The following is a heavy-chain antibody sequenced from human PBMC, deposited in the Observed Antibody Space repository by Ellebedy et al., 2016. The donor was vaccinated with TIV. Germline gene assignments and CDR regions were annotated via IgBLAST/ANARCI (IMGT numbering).Heavy chain of an antibody. D-gene: IGHD3-10*01. J-gene: IGHJ4*02. Sequence: GGSLRLXCAASGFTFSSYAMSWVRQAPGKGLEWVSSITSSGGTTYYADSVKGRFTISRDNSKNTLYLQMNSLRAEDTAVYYCAKDRPNFFGSGAYYKRGGDYWGQGTLVTVSS. V-gene: IGHV3-23*01. CDR1: GFTFSSYA. CDR3: AKDRPNFFGSGAYYKRGGDY. CDR2: ITSSGGTT.